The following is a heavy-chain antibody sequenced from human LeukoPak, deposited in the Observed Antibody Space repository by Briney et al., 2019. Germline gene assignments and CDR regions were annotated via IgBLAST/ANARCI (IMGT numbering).Heavy chain of an antibody. CDR1: GITVSSND. J-gene: IGHJ4*02. Sequence: GGSLRLSCTASGITVSSNDMCWVRQAPGKGLEWISLIYSGGRTDYADSVKGRFTISRDWTNKTMYLQMHGLRAEDTAVYYCARDCSSATCYAAFDYWGQGVLVTVSS. D-gene: IGHD2-2*01. CDR2: IYSGGRT. CDR3: ARDCSSATCYAAFDY. V-gene: IGHV3-53*01.